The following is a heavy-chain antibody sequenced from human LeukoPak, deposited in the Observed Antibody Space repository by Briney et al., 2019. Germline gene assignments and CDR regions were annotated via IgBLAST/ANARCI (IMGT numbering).Heavy chain of an antibody. CDR3: AGRYDFWSGYYEESPVDY. CDR1: GGSISSGTYY. D-gene: IGHD3-3*01. V-gene: IGHV4-39*01. Sequence: SETLSLTCTVSGGSISSGTYYWGWIRQPPGKGLEWIGTIYYSWSTYYNPSLTSRVTISVDTSKNQFSLKLSSVTAADTAVYYCAGRYDFWSGYYEESPVDYWGQGTLVTVSS. CDR2: IYYSWST. J-gene: IGHJ4*02.